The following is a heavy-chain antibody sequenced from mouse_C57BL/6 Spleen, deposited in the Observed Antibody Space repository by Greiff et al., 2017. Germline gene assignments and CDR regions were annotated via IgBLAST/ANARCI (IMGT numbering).Heavy chain of an antibody. CDR3: ARGGLLGNYFDD. CDR2: ISSSGSYT. D-gene: IGHD1-1*02. V-gene: IGHV5-6*01. CDR1: GFTFSSYG. J-gene: IGHJ2*01. Sequence: EVKLMESGGDLVKPGGSLKLSCAASGFTFSSYGMSWVRQTPDKRLEWVATISSSGSYTYYPDSVKGRFTIARDNAKNTLYLQMSSLKSDDTAMYDCARGGLLGNYFDDWGQGTTLTVSS.